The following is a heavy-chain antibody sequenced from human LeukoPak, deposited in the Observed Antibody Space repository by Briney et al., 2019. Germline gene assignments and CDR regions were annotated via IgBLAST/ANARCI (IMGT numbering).Heavy chain of an antibody. CDR1: GFTFGDYA. V-gene: IGHV3-21*01. D-gene: IGHD4-23*01. CDR3: ARDGGNPFYYYYYMDV. CDR2: ISSSSSYI. J-gene: IGHJ6*03. Sequence: GGSLRLSCTASGFTFGDYAMNWVRQAPGKGLEWVSSISSSSSYIYYADSVKGRFTISRDNAKNSLYLQMNSLRAEDTAVYYCARDGGNPFYYYYYMDVWGKGTTVTISS.